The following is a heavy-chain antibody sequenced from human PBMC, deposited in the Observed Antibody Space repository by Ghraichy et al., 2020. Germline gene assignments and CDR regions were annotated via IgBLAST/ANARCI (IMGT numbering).Heavy chain of an antibody. V-gene: IGHV4-39*01. J-gene: IGHJ6*02. Sequence: SETLSLTCTVSGGSISSSNYYWGWIRQPPGKGLEWIGSIYYSGSTYYNPSLKSRVTISVDTSKKQFSLKLSSVTAADTTVYYCARHRGGVNSGFFYYGMDVWGQGTTVTVSS. CDR2: IYYSGST. CDR1: GGSISSSNYY. D-gene: IGHD3-16*01. CDR3: ARHRGGVNSGFFYYGMDV.